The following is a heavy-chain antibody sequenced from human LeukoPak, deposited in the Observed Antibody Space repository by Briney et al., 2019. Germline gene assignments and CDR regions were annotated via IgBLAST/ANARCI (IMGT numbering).Heavy chain of an antibody. D-gene: IGHD3-22*01. Sequence: PGGSLRLSRAASGFTFSSYAMSWVRQAPGKGLEWVSAISGSGGSTYYADSVKGRFTISRDNSKNTLYLQMNSLRAEDTAVYYCAKSHYYDSRFPLDYFDYWGQGTLVTVSS. J-gene: IGHJ4*02. V-gene: IGHV3-23*01. CDR3: AKSHYYDSRFPLDYFDY. CDR2: ISGSGGST. CDR1: GFTFSSYA.